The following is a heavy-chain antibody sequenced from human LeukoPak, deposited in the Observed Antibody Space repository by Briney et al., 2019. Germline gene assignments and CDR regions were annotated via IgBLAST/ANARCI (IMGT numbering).Heavy chain of an antibody. D-gene: IGHD1-14*01. CDR3: ATETNGRHYDY. V-gene: IGHV3-21*06. CDR1: GGSFSGYY. J-gene: IGHJ4*02. Sequence: ETLSLTCAVYGGSFSGYYWSWIRQAPGKGLEWVASIGPTGSDRYHADSIKGRFTISRDNANNFLYLQMNSLRAEDTAVYYCATETNGRHYDYWGQGTLLTVSS. CDR2: IGPTGSDR.